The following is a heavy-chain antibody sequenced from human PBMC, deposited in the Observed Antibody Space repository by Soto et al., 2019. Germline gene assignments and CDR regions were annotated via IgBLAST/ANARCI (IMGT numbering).Heavy chain of an antibody. CDR3: AGYGIAAAGGMDV. D-gene: IGHD6-13*01. V-gene: IGHV4-34*01. Sequence: PSETLSLTCAVYGGSFSGYYWSWIRQPPGKGLEWIGEINHSGSTNYNPSLKSRVTISVDTSKNQFSLKLSSVTAADTAVYYCAGYGIAAAGGMDVWGQGTTVTVSS. CDR1: GGSFSGYY. CDR2: INHSGST. J-gene: IGHJ6*02.